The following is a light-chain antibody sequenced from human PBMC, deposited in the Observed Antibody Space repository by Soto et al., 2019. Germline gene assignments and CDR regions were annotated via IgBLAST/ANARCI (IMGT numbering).Light chain of an antibody. CDR2: WAS. J-gene: IGKJ1*01. CDR1: QSVLYSSNNKND. V-gene: IGKV4-1*01. Sequence: DIVMTQSPDSLAVSLGERATINCKSSQSVLYSSNNKNDLAWYQQKPGQPPKLLIYWASTRESGVPDRFSGSGSGTDFTLTISSLQAEDVAVYYCQQYYSSAGWTFGQGTKVEIK. CDR3: QQYYSSAGWT.